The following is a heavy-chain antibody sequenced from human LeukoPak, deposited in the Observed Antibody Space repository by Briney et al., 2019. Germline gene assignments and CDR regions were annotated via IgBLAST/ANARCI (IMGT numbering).Heavy chain of an antibody. CDR1: GGTFTSYA. Sequence: GSPVRVSCKASGGTFTSYAISRGRQAPGQGLEWMGGIIPIFGTANYAQKFQGRVTITADESTSTAYMELSSLRSADTAVYYCARYCSSTSCYNGDYWGQGTLVTVSS. CDR2: IIPIFGTA. V-gene: IGHV1-69*01. J-gene: IGHJ4*02. CDR3: ARYCSSTSCYNGDY. D-gene: IGHD2-2*02.